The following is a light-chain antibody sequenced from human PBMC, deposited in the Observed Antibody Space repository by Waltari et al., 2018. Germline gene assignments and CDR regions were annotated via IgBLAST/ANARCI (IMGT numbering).Light chain of an antibody. V-gene: IGLV1-40*01. CDR1: VSNIRASYA. Sequence: QSALTQPPSVSGAPGQRVTLSCTGSVSNIRASYAVHWYQQLPRAAPKLLIYGSSTRPLGVPDRFFGSTSGTSASLAITGLQAEDEGDYYCQSYDTSLSVVFGGGTKLTVL. CDR3: QSYDTSLSVV. J-gene: IGLJ2*01. CDR2: GSS.